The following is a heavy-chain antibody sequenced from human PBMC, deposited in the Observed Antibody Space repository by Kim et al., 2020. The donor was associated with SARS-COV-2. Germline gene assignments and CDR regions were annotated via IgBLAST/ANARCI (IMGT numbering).Heavy chain of an antibody. CDR3: AKGGRGALDYILTGYYIGWYFDL. V-gene: IGHV3-23*01. D-gene: IGHD3-9*01. CDR2: ISGSGGST. CDR1: GFTFSSYT. J-gene: IGHJ2*01. Sequence: GGSLRLSCAASGFTFSSYTMSWVRQAPGKGLEWVSAISGSGGSTYYADSVKGRFTISRDNSKNTLYLQMNSLRAEDTAVYYCAKGGRGALDYILTGYYIGWYFDLWGRGTLVTVSS.